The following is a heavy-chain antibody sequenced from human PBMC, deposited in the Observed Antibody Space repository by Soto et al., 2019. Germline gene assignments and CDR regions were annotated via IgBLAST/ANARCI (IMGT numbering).Heavy chain of an antibody. V-gene: IGHV1-69*01. CDR1: GGTFSSYA. CDR2: IIPSFGTA. Sequence: QVQLVQSGAEVKKPGSSVKVSCKASGGTFSSYAISWVRQAPGQGLEWMGGIIPSFGTANYAQKFQGRVTITADESTSTAYRERSSRRSEDTAVYYCARGVLPAAIEPYGMDVWGQGTTVTVSS. J-gene: IGHJ6*02. D-gene: IGHD2-2*01. CDR3: ARGVLPAAIEPYGMDV.